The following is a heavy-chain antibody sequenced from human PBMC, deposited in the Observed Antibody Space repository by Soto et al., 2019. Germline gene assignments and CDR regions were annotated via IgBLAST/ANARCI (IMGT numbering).Heavy chain of an antibody. Sequence: PGGSLRLSCAASGFTFRSFTMNWVRQAPGKGLEWVSTISSNSAYIYYTDALRGRFTISRDNAKNSLHLQMNSLRAEDTAVYYCTRDASRDRSARGRFDPCGPGTLVTVSS. V-gene: IGHV3-21*01. CDR3: TRDASRDRSARGRFDP. J-gene: IGHJ5*02. CDR1: GFTFRSFT. D-gene: IGHD3-10*01. CDR2: ISSNSAYI.